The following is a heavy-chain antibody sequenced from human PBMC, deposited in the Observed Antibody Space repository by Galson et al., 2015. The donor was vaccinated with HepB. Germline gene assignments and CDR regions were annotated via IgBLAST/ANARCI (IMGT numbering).Heavy chain of an antibody. Sequence: SVKVSCKVSGVTFSNFAIDWVRQAPRGSPEWMGGIIPMFGVANYAPKFQGRLTMTADDSTSTAYMGLSSLSSEDTALYYCARPKMEYEGSYCFDFWGQGTLVTVSS. CDR1: GVTFSNFA. D-gene: IGHD1-1*01. V-gene: IGHV1-69*13. CDR2: IIPMFGVA. CDR3: ARPKMEYEGSYCFDF. J-gene: IGHJ4*02.